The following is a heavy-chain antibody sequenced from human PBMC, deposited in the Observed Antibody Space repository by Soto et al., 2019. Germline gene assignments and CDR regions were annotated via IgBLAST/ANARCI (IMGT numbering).Heavy chain of an antibody. CDR3: ARDPKTTASGYAYFDF. CDR2: ISSSSSYI. V-gene: IGHV3-21*01. Sequence: PGGSLRLSCAASAFTFSSYVMNWVRQAPGKGLEWVSSISSSSSYIYYADSVKGRFTISRDNARNSLYLQTNSLRAEDTAVYYCARDPKTTASGYAYFDFWGQGALVTVSS. D-gene: IGHD5-12*01. J-gene: IGHJ4*02. CDR1: AFTFSSYV.